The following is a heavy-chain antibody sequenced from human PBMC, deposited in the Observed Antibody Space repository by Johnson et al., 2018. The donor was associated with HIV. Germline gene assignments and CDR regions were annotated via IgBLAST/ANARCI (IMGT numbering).Heavy chain of an antibody. V-gene: IGHV3-66*01. CDR1: GFTVSSNY. CDR3: ARDWDYYDSSGYYYANMVDAFDV. CDR2: IYSGGST. Sequence: VQLVESGGDLVQPGGSLRLSCAASGFTVSSNYMSWVRQAPGEGLEWVSVIYSGGSTYYADSVKGRFTISRDNSKNTRYLQMNSLKTEDTAVYYCARDWDYYDSSGYYYANMVDAFDVWGQGTVVTVSS. J-gene: IGHJ3*01. D-gene: IGHD3-22*01.